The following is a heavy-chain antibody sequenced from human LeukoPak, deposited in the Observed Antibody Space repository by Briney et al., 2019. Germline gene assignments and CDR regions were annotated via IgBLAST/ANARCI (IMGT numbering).Heavy chain of an antibody. CDR2: INPSGGST. V-gene: IGHV1-46*01. CDR3: ARENGYCSGGSCQGRDAFDI. J-gene: IGHJ3*02. Sequence: ASVKVSCKASGGTFSSYAISWVRQAPGQGLEWMGIINPSGGSTSYAQKFQGRVTMTRDTSTSTVYMELSSLRSEDTAVYYCARENGYCSGGSCQGRDAFDIWGQGTMVTVSS. D-gene: IGHD2-15*01. CDR1: GGTFSSYA.